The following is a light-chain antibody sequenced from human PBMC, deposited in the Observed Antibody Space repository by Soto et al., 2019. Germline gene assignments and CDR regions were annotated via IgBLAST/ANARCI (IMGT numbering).Light chain of an antibody. V-gene: IGLV1-40*01. CDR2: GNT. J-gene: IGLJ2*01. CDR3: LSFASRRTVV. CDR1: SSNIGAGYD. Sequence: QSVLTQPPSVSGAPGQRVTISCTGSSSNIGAGYDVHWYQQLPGRAPKLLIYGNTNRPSGVPDRFSGSKSGTSASLAITGLQAEDEADYYCLSFASRRTVVFGGGTKLTAL.